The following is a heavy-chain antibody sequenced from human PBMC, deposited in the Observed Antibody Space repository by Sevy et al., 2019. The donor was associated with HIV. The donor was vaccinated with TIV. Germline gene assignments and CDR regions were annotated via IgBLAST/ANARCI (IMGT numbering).Heavy chain of an antibody. D-gene: IGHD3-10*01. CDR3: ARVGIFEGSESHFRFIDY. Sequence: GGSLRLSCAASGFTFSTYWMTWVRQAPGKGLEWVANINQDGSKKNYVDSMKGRFTISRDNAKNPVYVQMNSLRAEDTAVYYCARVGIFEGSESHFRFIDYWGQGILVTVSS. J-gene: IGHJ4*02. V-gene: IGHV3-7*01. CDR1: GFTFSTYW. CDR2: INQDGSKK.